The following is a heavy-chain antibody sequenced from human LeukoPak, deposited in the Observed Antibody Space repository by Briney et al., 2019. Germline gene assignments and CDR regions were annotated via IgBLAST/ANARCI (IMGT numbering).Heavy chain of an antibody. CDR3: ASHPLDSSGYWEYYFDY. CDR2: FDPEDGET. CDR1: GYTLTELS. D-gene: IGHD3-22*01. J-gene: IGHJ4*02. Sequence: GASVKVSCKVSGYTLTELSMHWVRQAPGKGLEWMGGFDPEDGETIYAQKFQGRVTMTEDTSTDTAYMELSSLRSEDTAVYYCASHPLDSSGYWEYYFDYWGQGTLVTVSS. V-gene: IGHV1-24*01.